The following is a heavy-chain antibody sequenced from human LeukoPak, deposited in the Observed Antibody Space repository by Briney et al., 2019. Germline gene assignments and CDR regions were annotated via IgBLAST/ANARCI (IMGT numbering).Heavy chain of an antibody. J-gene: IGHJ4*02. V-gene: IGHV3-23*01. CDR2: ISGSGGST. D-gene: IGHD3-16*02. Sequence: GGSLRLSCAASGFTFSIYAMSWVRQAPGKGLEWVSAISGSGGSTYYADSVKGRFTISRDNSENTLYLQMNSLRAEDTAVYYCAKASPFGGVIDPFDYWGQGTLVTVSS. CDR1: GFTFSIYA. CDR3: AKASPFGGVIDPFDY.